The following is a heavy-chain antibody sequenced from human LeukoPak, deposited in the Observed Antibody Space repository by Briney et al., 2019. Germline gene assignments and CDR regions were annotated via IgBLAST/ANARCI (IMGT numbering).Heavy chain of an antibody. J-gene: IGHJ4*02. CDR1: GGSISSSSSY. CDR3: ARSGITTVVTPLDY. D-gene: IGHD4-23*01. Sequence: PSETLSLTCSVSGGSISSSSSYWGWIRQPPGKGLEWIGSIYYSGSSFDNPALKSRVTISVDTSKNQFSLKLSSVTAADTAVYYCARSGITTVVTPLDYWGQGTLVTVSS. CDR2: IYYSGSS. V-gene: IGHV4-39*01.